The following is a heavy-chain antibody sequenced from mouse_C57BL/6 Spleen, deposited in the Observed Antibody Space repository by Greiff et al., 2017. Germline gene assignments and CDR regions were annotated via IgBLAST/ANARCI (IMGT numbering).Heavy chain of an antibody. CDR1: GFNIKDYY. CDR3: ARGYDYGWYFDV. J-gene: IGHJ1*03. D-gene: IGHD2-4*01. Sequence: DVKLVESGAELVKPGASVKLSCTASGFNIKDYYMHWVKQRTEQGLEWIGRIDPEDGDTKYAPKFKGKATITADTSSNTAYLQLSSLTSEDTAVYYCARGYDYGWYFDVWGTGATVTVSS. V-gene: IGHV14-2*01. CDR2: IDPEDGDT.